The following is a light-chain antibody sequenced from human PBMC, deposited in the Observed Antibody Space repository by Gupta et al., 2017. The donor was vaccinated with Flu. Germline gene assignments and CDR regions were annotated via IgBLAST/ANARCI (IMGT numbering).Light chain of an antibody. Sequence: RATLSCRASQSVSSSLAWYQQKPGQAPRLLIYDASNRATGIPARFSGSGSGTDFTLTISSLEPEDFAVYYCQQRSNWPPLYTFGQGTKLEIK. V-gene: IGKV3-11*01. J-gene: IGKJ2*01. CDR3: QQRSNWPPLYT. CDR1: QSVSSS. CDR2: DAS.